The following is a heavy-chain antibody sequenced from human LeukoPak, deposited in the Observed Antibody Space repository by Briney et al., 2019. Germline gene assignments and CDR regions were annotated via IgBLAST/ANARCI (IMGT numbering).Heavy chain of an antibody. CDR3: ARFIVGARNWFDP. Sequence: GGSLRLSCAASGFTFSSYSMNWVRQAPGKGLEWVSSISSSSSYIYYADSVKGRFTISRDNAKNSLYLQMNSLRAEDTAVYYCARFIVGARNWFDPWGQGTLVTVSS. CDR2: ISSSSSYI. V-gene: IGHV3-21*01. J-gene: IGHJ5*02. D-gene: IGHD1-26*01. CDR1: GFTFSSYS.